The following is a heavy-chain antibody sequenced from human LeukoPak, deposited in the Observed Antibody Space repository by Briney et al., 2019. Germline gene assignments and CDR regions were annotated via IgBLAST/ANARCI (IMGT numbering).Heavy chain of an antibody. J-gene: IGHJ4*02. Sequence: GSLRLSCAASGFTFSSYAMSWVRQAPGKGLEWIGEINHSGNTNYNPSLQSRVTISLDTSTNQFSLKLTSVTAADTAVYYCARGLSDVYWGQGTLVTVSS. CDR1: GFTFSSYA. V-gene: IGHV4-34*01. CDR3: ARGLSDVY. CDR2: INHSGNT.